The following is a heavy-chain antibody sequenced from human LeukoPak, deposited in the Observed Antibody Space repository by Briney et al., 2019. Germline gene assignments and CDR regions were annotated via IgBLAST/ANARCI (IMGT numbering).Heavy chain of an antibody. Sequence: SVKVSCKASGGTFSSYAISWVRQAPGQGLEWMGGIIPIFGTANYAQKFQGRVTITTDESTRTAYMELSSLRSEDTAVYYCARGHVLRFLEWSFNYYMDVWGKGTTVTVSS. CDR1: GGTFSSYA. CDR3: ARGHVLRFLEWSFNYYMDV. CDR2: IIPIFGTA. J-gene: IGHJ6*03. D-gene: IGHD3-3*01. V-gene: IGHV1-69*05.